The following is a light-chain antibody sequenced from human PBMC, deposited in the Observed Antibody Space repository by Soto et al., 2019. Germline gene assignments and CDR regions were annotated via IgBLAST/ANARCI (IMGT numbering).Light chain of an antibody. CDR1: GSSIGTNT. Sequence: QSVLTQPPSASGTPGQRVTISCSGSGSSIGTNTVNWYRQLPGTAPKLLIYRNNQRPSGVPDRFSGSKSGTSASLAISGLRSEDEADYYCAAWDDSLSGVVFGGGTKLTVL. CDR2: RNN. J-gene: IGLJ2*01. V-gene: IGLV1-47*01. CDR3: AAWDDSLSGVV.